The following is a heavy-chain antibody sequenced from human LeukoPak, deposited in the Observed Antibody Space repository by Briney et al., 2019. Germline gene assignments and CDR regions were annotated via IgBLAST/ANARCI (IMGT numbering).Heavy chain of an antibody. J-gene: IGHJ4*02. V-gene: IGHV3-30*14. CDR1: GFTFSSYA. Sequence: GGSLRLSCAASGFTFSSYAMSWVRQAPGKGLEWVAVISYDGSNKYYADSVKGRFTISRDNSKNTLYLQMNSLRAEDTAVYYCAREGASSSFGYWGQGTLVTVSS. D-gene: IGHD6-13*01. CDR3: AREGASSSFGY. CDR2: ISYDGSNK.